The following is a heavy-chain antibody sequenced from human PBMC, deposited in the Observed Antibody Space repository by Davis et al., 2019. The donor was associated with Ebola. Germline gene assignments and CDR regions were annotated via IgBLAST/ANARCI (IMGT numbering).Heavy chain of an antibody. CDR1: GGSISSGDYY. D-gene: IGHD5-18*01. J-gene: IGHJ6*04. CDR2: IYYSGST. CDR3: AREGVGYSYGSNRYYYYGMDV. Sequence: SETLSLTCTVSGGSISSGDYYWSWIRQPPGKGLEWIGYIYYSGSTYYNPSLKSRVTISVDTSKNQFSLKLSSVTAADTAVYYCAREGVGYSYGSNRYYYYGMDVWGKGTTVTVSS. V-gene: IGHV4-30-4*01.